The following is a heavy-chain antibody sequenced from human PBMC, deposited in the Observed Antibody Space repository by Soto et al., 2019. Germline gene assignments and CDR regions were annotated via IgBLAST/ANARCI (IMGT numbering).Heavy chain of an antibody. Sequence: GGSLRLSCAASGFTFSDYYMSWIRQAPGKGLEWVSYISSSSSYTNYADSVKGRSTISRDNAKNSLYLQMNSLRAEDTAVYYCARGNGRLYYDFWSGYYAPQDVYGMDVWGQGTTVTVSS. CDR2: ISSSSSYT. J-gene: IGHJ6*02. CDR1: GFTFSDYY. D-gene: IGHD3-3*01. CDR3: ARGNGRLYYDFWSGYYAPQDVYGMDV. V-gene: IGHV3-11*06.